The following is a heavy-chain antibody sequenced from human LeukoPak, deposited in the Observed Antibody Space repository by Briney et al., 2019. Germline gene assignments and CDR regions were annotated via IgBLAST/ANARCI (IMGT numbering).Heavy chain of an antibody. CDR2: IKSKTDGGTT. CDR3: TRYQLLDYGMDV. J-gene: IGHJ6*04. V-gene: IGHV3-15*01. Sequence: GGSLRLSCAASGFTFSNAWMSWVRQAPGKGLEWVGRIKSKTDGGTTDYAAPVKGRFTISRDDSKNTPYLQMSSLKTEDTAVYYCTRYQLLDYGMDVWGKGTTVTVSS. CDR1: GFTFSNAW. D-gene: IGHD2-2*01.